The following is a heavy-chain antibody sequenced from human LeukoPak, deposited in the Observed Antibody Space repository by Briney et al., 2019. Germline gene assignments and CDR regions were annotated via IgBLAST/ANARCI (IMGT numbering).Heavy chain of an antibody. CDR3: AKAGGIAAAASFDY. CDR1: GFTFGDYA. V-gene: IGHV3-9*01. J-gene: IGHJ4*02. Sequence: PGRSLRLSCATSGFTFGDYAMHWVRQVPEKGLEWVSGISWNSGSIGYADSVKGRFTISRDNAKNSLYLQMNSLRAEDTALYYCAKAGGIAAAASFDYWGQGTLVTVSS. D-gene: IGHD6-13*01. CDR2: ISWNSGSI.